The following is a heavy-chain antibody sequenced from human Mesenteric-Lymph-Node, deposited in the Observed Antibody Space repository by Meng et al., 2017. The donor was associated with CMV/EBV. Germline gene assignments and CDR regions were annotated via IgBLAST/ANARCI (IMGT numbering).Heavy chain of an antibody. CDR1: TYF. D-gene: IGHD3-9*01. J-gene: IGHJ4*02. Sequence: TYFMHWVRQAPGQGLEWIGIINPNNGHTKYAEKYQGRVTMTRDTSTRTFYMEVSSLRSEDTAIYYCARDFPLEGYFVWLYFDSWGQGTMVTVSS. V-gene: IGHV1-46*01. CDR3: ARDFPLEGYFVWLYFDS. CDR2: INPNNGHT.